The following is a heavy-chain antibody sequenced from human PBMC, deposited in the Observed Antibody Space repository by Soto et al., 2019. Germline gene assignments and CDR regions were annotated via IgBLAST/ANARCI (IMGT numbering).Heavy chain of an antibody. V-gene: IGHV3-30*18. CDR2: ISYDGSNK. D-gene: IGHD3-22*01. J-gene: IGHJ4*02. CDR3: AKPPPYCYDSSCPSR. CDR1: GFTFSSYA. Sequence: GGSLRLSCAASGFTFSSYAMHWVRQAPGKGLEWVAVISYDGSNKYYADSVKGRFTISRDNSKNTLYLQMNSLRAEDTAVYYCAKPPPYCYDSSCPSRWGQGTLVTVSS.